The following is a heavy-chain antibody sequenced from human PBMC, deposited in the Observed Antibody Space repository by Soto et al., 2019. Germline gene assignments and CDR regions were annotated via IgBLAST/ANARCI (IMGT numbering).Heavy chain of an antibody. D-gene: IGHD6-25*01. CDR1: GYTFFSFG. Sequence: ASVKVSCKASGYTFFSFGISWVRQAPGKGLEWMGWISTSSGKTIYAQKLQGRVTMTEDTPTNTAYMELRSLRSEDTAVYYCATSSRYRYFYYDLDVWGKGTTVTVSS. V-gene: IGHV1-18*01. J-gene: IGHJ6*03. CDR2: ISTSSGKT. CDR3: ATSSRYRYFYYDLDV.